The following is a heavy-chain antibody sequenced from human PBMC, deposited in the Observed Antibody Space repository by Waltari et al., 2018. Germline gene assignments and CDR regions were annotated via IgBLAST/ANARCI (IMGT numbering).Heavy chain of an antibody. D-gene: IGHD6-13*01. Sequence: QVQLVESGGGVVQPGRSLRLSCAASGFTFSSYGMHWVRQAPGKGLEWVAGIWYDGSNKDYADSVKGRFTISRDNSKNTLYLQMNSLRAEDTAMYYCAKDEAAAADWNAFDIWGQGTMVTVSS. CDR2: IWYDGSNK. V-gene: IGHV3-30*18. CDR3: AKDEAAAADWNAFDI. J-gene: IGHJ3*02. CDR1: GFTFSSYG.